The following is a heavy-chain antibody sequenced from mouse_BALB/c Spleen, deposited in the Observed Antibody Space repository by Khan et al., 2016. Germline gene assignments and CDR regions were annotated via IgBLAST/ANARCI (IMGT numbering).Heavy chain of an antibody. CDR1: GFDFSRYW. Sequence: EVKLLESGGGLVQPGGSLKLSCAASGFDFSRYWMSWVRQAPGKGLEWIGEINPDSSTINYTPSLKDKFIISRDNAKNTPYLQMSKVRSEDTALYYCARLHYYGWFAYWGQGTLVTVSA. CDR2: INPDSSTI. V-gene: IGHV4-1*02. CDR3: ARLHYYGWFAY. D-gene: IGHD1-2*01. J-gene: IGHJ3*01.